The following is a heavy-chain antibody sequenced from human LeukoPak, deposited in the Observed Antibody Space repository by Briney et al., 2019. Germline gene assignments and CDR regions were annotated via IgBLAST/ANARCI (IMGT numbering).Heavy chain of an antibody. CDR2: ISWNSGSI. D-gene: IGHD6-19*01. Sequence: GRSLRLSCAASGFTFDDYAVHWVRQAPGKGLEWVSGISWNSGSIGYADSVKGRFTISRDNAKNSLYLQMNSLRAEDTALYYCAKDSSSGWYGGPTPGWFDPWGQGTLVTVSS. CDR1: GFTFDDYA. CDR3: AKDSSSGWYGGPTPGWFDP. V-gene: IGHV3-9*01. J-gene: IGHJ5*02.